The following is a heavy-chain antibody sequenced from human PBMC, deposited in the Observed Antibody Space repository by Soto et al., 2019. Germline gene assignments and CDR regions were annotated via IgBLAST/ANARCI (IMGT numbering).Heavy chain of an antibody. CDR2: IYHSGST. D-gene: IGHD6-6*01. J-gene: IGHJ5*02. Sequence: QVQLQESGPGLVKPSQTLSLTCTVSGGSISSGDYYWSWIRQPPGKGLEWIGYIYHSGSTYYNQSLTSRVTISVDTSKNQFSLKLSSVTAADTAVYYCARERPDGARLDPWGQGTLVTVSS. CDR3: ARERPDGARLDP. V-gene: IGHV4-30-4*01. CDR1: GGSISSGDYY.